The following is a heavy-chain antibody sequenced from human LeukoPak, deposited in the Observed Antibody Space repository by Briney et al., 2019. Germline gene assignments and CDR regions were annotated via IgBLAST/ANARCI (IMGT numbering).Heavy chain of an antibody. CDR3: ARTYYDFWSGPNWFDP. V-gene: IGHV4-59*01. Sequence: PSETLSLTCTVSGGSISSYYWSWIRQPPGKGLEWIGYIYYSGSTNYNPSLKSRVTISVDTSKNQFSRKLSSVTAADTAVYYCARTYYDFWSGPNWFDPWGQGTLVTVSS. J-gene: IGHJ5*02. CDR1: GGSISSYY. D-gene: IGHD3-3*01. CDR2: IYYSGST.